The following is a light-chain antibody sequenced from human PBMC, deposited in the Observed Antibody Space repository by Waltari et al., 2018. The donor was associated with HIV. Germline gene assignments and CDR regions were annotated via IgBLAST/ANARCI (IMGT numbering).Light chain of an antibody. J-gene: IGLJ1*01. CDR3: GSRDVTGDRRV. CDR2: GKN. Sequence: SDELTQAPEVSVALGQTVKITCQGDSLRTNYASWYHQKPWQAPVMVLYGKNNRPSVIPDRVPASSAGKIASWTISASVVEDEATYFCGSRDVTGDRRVFGPWTWVAV. CDR1: SLRTNY. V-gene: IGLV3-19*01.